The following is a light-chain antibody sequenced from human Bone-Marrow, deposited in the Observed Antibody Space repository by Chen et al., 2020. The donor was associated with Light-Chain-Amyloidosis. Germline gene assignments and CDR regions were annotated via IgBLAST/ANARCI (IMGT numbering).Light chain of an antibody. CDR2: DAS. J-gene: IGKJ4*01. V-gene: IGKV3-11*01. CDR1: RSISSY. Sequence: EIVLTQSPATLSLSPGESATLSCRASRSISSYLGWYQQRPGQAPRLLIYDASNRATGIPARFSGSGSGTDFTLTISSLEPEDFAVYCCQQRSDWFLTFGGGTKVEIK. CDR3: QQRSDWFLT.